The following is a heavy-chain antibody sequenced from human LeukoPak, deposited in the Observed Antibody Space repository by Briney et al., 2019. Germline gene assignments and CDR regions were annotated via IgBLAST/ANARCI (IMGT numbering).Heavy chain of an antibody. CDR1: GFTFSDYY. CDR2: VSSSGSSI. V-gene: IGHV3-11*04. Sequence: GGSLRLSCAASGFTFSDYYMSWIRQAPGKGLEWISYVSSSGSSIYYADSVKGRFTISRGNAKRSLNLQMNSLRVEDTAVYYCARARPRWDFDYWGQGTLVTVSS. D-gene: IGHD5-24*01. J-gene: IGHJ4*02. CDR3: ARARPRWDFDY.